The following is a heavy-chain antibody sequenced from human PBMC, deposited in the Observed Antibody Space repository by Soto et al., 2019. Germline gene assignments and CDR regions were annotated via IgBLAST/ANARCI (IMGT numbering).Heavy chain of an antibody. CDR3: AKNSNGYDSSGYYLAFEI. CDR1: GFTFSSYG. J-gene: IGHJ3*02. V-gene: IGHV3-30*18. D-gene: IGHD3-22*01. CDR2: ISYDGSNK. Sequence: GGSLRLSCAASGFTFSSYGMHWVRQAPGKGLEWVAVISYDGSNKYYADSVKGRFTISRDNSKNTLYLQMNSLRAEDTAVYYCAKNSNGYDSSGYYLAFEIWGQGTMVTVSS.